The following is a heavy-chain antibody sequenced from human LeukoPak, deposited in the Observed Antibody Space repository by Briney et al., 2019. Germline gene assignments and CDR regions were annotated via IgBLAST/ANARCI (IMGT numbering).Heavy chain of an antibody. V-gene: IGHV3-23*01. CDR3: AKLPGYMVRGVIFY. CDR1: GFTFSSYA. CDR2: ISGSGGST. D-gene: IGHD3-10*01. J-gene: IGHJ4*02. Sequence: GGSLRLSCAASGFTFSSYAVSWVRQAPGKGLEWVSAISGSGGSTYYADSVKGRFTISGGNSKNTLYLQMNSLRAEDTAVYYCAKLPGYMVRGVIFYWGQGTLVTVSS.